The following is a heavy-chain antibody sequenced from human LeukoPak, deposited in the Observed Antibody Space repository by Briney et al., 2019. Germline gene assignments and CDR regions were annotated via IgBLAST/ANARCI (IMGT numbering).Heavy chain of an antibody. J-gene: IGHJ3*02. CDR1: GFTFSSYA. Sequence: SGGSLRLSCAASGFTFSSYAMSWVRQAPGEGLEWVSAISGSGSSTYYADSVKGRFTISRDNSKNTLYLQMNSLRAEDTAVYYCAKDIDIMVALLLPFDIWGQGTMVTVPS. CDR2: ISGSGSST. V-gene: IGHV3-23*01. D-gene: IGHD2-15*01. CDR3: AKDIDIMVALLLPFDI.